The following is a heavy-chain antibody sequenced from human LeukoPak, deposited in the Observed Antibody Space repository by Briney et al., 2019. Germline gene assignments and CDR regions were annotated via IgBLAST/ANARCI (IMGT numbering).Heavy chain of an antibody. J-gene: IGHJ4*02. Sequence: SETLSLTCTVSGGSISSGDYYWSWIRQPPGRGLECIGYIYYNGSSFYNPSLKSRVTISVDTSMNHVSLTLSSVTAADTAVYYCARGNNPYFFDDWGQGTLVTVSS. CDR2: IYYNGSS. V-gene: IGHV4-30-4*08. CDR3: ARGNNPYFFDD. CDR1: GGSISSGDYY. D-gene: IGHD2/OR15-2a*01.